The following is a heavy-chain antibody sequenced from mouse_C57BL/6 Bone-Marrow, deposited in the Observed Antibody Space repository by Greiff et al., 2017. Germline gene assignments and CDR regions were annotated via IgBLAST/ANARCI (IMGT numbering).Heavy chain of an antibody. D-gene: IGHD3-2*02. CDR1: GFSLTSYG. V-gene: IGHV2-6*03. J-gene: IGHJ4*01. CDR2: IWSDGST. CDR3: ARGDSSGPLAMDY. Sequence: QVQLKESGPGLVAPSQSLSITCTVSGFSLTSYGVHWVRQPPGKGLEWLVVIWSDGSTTYNSALKSRLSISKDNSKSQVFLKMNSLQTDDTSMYYCARGDSSGPLAMDYWGQGTSVTVSS.